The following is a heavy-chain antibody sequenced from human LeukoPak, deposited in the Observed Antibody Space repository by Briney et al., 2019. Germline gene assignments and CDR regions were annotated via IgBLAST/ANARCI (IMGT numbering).Heavy chain of an antibody. D-gene: IGHD3-9*01. Sequence: GGSLRLSCAASGFTVSSNYMSWVRQAPGKGLEWVSVIYSGGSTYYADSVKGRFTISRDNSKNTLYLQMNSLRAEDTAVYYCARDSIWLSSKGYFDYWGQGTLVIVSS. J-gene: IGHJ4*02. CDR1: GFTVSSNY. V-gene: IGHV3-66*01. CDR3: ARDSIWLSSKGYFDY. CDR2: IYSGGST.